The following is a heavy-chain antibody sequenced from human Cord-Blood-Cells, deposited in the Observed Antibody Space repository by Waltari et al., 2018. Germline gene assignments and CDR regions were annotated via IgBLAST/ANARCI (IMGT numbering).Heavy chain of an antibody. D-gene: IGHD3-10*01. J-gene: IGHJ3*02. CDR1: GFSLSTRGVG. V-gene: IGHV2-5*01. CDR2: IYWNDDK. Sequence: QITLKESGPTLVKPTQTLTLTCTFSGFSLSTRGVGVGWIRQPPGKALEWLALIYWNDDKRYSPSLKSRLTITKDTSKNQVVLTMTNMDPVDTATYYCAHRSSRGSLGAFDIWGQGTMVTVSS. CDR3: AHRSSRGSLGAFDI.